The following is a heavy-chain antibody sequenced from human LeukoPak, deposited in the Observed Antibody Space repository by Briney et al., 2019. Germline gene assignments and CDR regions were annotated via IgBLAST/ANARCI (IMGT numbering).Heavy chain of an antibody. D-gene: IGHD3-3*01. CDR1: GFPFSGPT. V-gene: IGHV3-21*01. J-gene: IGHJ4*02. Sequence: GGSLRLSCAASGFPFSGPTMNWVRQAPGEGLEWVSSISGDTNYIYYADSVKGRFTISRDNAKNSLFLQMNSLRAEDTAVYYCARASDGSGLFDYWGQGTLVTVSS. CDR2: ISGDTNYI. CDR3: ARASDGSGLFDY.